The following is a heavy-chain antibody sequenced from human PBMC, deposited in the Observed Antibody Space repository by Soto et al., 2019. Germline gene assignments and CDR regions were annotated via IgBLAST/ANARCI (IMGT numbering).Heavy chain of an antibody. CDR3: ARGGQGDGSNPSRLWDY. CDR2: IIPIFGTA. J-gene: IGHJ4*02. V-gene: IGHV1-69*01. D-gene: IGHD2-2*01. CDR1: GGTFSSYA. Sequence: QVQLVQSGAEVKKPGSSVKVSCKASGGTFSSYAINWVRQAPGQGLEWMGGIIPIFGTANYAQKFQGRVTITADESTSTAYMELSSLRSEDTAVYYCARGGQGDGSNPSRLWDYWGQGTLVTVSS.